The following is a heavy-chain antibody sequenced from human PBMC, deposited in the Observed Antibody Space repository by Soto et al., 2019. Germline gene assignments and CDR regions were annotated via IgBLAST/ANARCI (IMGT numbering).Heavy chain of an antibody. Sequence: QVQLVQSGAEVKKPGSSVKVSCKASGGTFSSYAISWVRQAPGQGLEWMGGIIPIFGTANYAQKFQGRVTITADESTSTAYMELSSLRSEDTAVYYCARGKSDSSGWYANWFDPWGQGTLVTVSS. CDR2: IIPIFGTA. CDR1: GGTFSSYA. J-gene: IGHJ5*02. V-gene: IGHV1-69*12. CDR3: ARGKSDSSGWYANWFDP. D-gene: IGHD6-19*01.